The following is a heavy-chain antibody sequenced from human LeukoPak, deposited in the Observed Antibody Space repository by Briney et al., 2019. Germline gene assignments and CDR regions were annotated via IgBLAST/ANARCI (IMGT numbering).Heavy chain of an antibody. J-gene: IGHJ4*02. V-gene: IGHV4-61*01. D-gene: IGHD3-22*01. CDR3: ARGLGYYDSSVGY. CDR1: GGSISSGSYY. CDR2: IYYSGTT. Sequence: SETLSLTCTVSGGSISSGSYYWSWIRQPPGKGLEWIGYIYYSGTTSYNPSLKSRVTISVDTSKNQFSLKLSSVTAADTAVYYCARGLGYYDSSVGYWGQGTLVTVSS.